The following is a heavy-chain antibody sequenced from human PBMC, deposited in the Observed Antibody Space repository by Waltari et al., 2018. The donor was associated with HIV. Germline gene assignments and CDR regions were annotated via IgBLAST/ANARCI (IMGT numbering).Heavy chain of an antibody. CDR2: ISSTSTYI. D-gene: IGHD1-26*01. CDR3: VADLGGSHDS. CDR1: GFPLSTYT. Sequence: EVQLVESGGGLVKPGGYLSVSCAHSGFPLSTYTMYWVRQAPGKGLEWVSSISSTSTYIYYTDSVKGRFTISRDNAQNSLSLQMNSLSAEDTAVYYCVADLGGSHDSWGQGSQVTVSS. J-gene: IGHJ4*02. V-gene: IGHV3-21*02.